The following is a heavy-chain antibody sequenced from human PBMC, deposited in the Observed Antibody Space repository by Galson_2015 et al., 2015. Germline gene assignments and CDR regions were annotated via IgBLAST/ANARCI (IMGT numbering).Heavy chain of an antibody. CDR3: AKPLTHYSHASTYYLPPGFDY. CDR1: GFTFTSYA. J-gene: IGHJ4*02. Sequence: SLRLSCAASGFTFTSYAMTWLRQAPGKGLEWVSAISGDADKTYYADSVRGRFTISRDNSKSSLYLQMDSLRAEDTAVYYCAKPLTHYSHASTYYLPPGFDYSGQGTLVTVSS. CDR2: ISGDADKT. D-gene: IGHD3-22*01. V-gene: IGHV3-23*01.